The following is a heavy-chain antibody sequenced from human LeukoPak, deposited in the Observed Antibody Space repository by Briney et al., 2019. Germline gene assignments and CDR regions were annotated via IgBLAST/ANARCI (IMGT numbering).Heavy chain of an antibody. D-gene: IGHD3-22*01. CDR1: GGSISSGGYY. V-gene: IGHV4-31*03. J-gene: IGHJ4*02. CDR2: IYYSGST. Sequence: SETLSLTCTVSGGSISSGGYYWSWIRQHPGKGLEWIGYIYYSGSTYYDPSLKSRVTISVDTSKNQFSLKLSSVTAADTAVYYCARVGYYDSSGYYWGQGTLVTVSS. CDR3: ARVGYYDSSGYY.